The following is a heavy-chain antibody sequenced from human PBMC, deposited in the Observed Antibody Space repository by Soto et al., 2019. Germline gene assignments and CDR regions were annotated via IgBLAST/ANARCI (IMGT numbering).Heavy chain of an antibody. CDR1: GGSIRSSDYY. J-gene: IGHJ4*02. CDR2: IYYSGSA. V-gene: IGHV4-30-4*01. Sequence: SETLSLTCTVSGGSIRSSDYYWTWIRQPPGKALEWIGYIYYSGSANYNPSLKSRVTISVDTSRNQFSLKLNSVTAADTAVYFCARATYYSDTGGSPPLDYWGQGTLVTVSS. CDR3: ARATYYSDTGGSPPLDY. D-gene: IGHD3-22*01.